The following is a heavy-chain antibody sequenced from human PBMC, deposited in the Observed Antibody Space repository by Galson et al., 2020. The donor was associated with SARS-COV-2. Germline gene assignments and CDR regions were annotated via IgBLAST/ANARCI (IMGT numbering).Heavy chain of an antibody. D-gene: IGHD3-10*01. V-gene: IGHV3-11*04. J-gene: IGHJ4*02. Sequence: GESLKISCAASGFTFSESYMNWIRQPPGKALEWVSYTSSSGSTVSYAESVKGRFTISRDNAKNSLYLQMNSLRAEDTDIYYCARDLGITILRGVIDYWGQGTLVTVSS. CDR3: ARDLGITILRGVIDY. CDR1: GFTFSESY. CDR2: TSSSGSTV.